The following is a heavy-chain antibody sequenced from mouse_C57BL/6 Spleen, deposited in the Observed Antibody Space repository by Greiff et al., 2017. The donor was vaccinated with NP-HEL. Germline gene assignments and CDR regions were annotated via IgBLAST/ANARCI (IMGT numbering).Heavy chain of an antibody. J-gene: IGHJ4*01. CDR3: ARFDSYYAMDY. CDR2: IDPSDSYT. D-gene: IGHD2-4*01. Sequence: VQLQQSGAELVKPGASVKLSCKASGYTFTSYWMQWVKQRPGQGLEWIGEIDPSDSYTNYNQKFKGKATLTVDTSSSTAYMQLSSLTSEDSAVYYCARFDSYYAMDYWGQRTSVTVSS. CDR1: GYTFTSYW. V-gene: IGHV1-50*01.